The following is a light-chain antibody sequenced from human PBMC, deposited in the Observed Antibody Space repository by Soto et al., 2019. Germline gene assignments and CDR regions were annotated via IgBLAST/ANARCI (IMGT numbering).Light chain of an antibody. CDR3: HHYGGSPS. CDR1: QSFESTY. J-gene: IGKJ1*01. CDR2: GAS. V-gene: IGKV3-20*01. Sequence: VLTQSPGTLSLSPGDEASIFCRASQSFESTYLAWYQQKPGQAPRLLIYGASSRATDIPDRFSGSGSATDFTLTISKLEPEDSAVYYCHHYGGSPSFGQGTKVDI.